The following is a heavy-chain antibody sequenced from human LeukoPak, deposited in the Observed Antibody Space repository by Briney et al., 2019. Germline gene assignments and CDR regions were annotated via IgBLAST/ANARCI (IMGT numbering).Heavy chain of an antibody. D-gene: IGHD7-27*01. CDR1: GFTFSNHG. J-gene: IGHJ4*02. CDR2: VSPPGGGT. V-gene: IGHV3-23*01. CDR3: ARDLAWGAFDY. Sequence: QPGGSLRLSCAASGFTFSNHGMNWVRQAPGKGLEWLSGVSPPGGGTYYADSVKGRFTISRDDSKNTLSLQTNSLRVEDTAVYYCARDLAWGAFDYWGQGTLVTVSS.